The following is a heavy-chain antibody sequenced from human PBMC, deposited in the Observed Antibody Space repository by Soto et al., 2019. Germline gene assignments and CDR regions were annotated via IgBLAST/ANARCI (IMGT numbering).Heavy chain of an antibody. V-gene: IGHV1-3*01. D-gene: IGHD6-19*01. CDR2: INAGNGNT. CDR1: GYTFTSYA. J-gene: IGHJ4*02. CDR3: ARDLLRSGWYDY. Sequence: QVQLVQSGAEVKKPGASVKVSCKASGYTFTSYAMNWVRQAPGQRREWMGWINAGNGNTKYSQKFQGRITITTDTSASTAYMELSSLSSEDTAVYYCARDLLRSGWYDYWGQGTLVTVSS.